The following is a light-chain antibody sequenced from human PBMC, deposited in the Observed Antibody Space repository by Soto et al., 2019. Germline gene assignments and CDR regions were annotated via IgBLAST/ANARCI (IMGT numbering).Light chain of an antibody. V-gene: IGKV3-20*01. Sequence: EIVLTQSPGTLSLSPGERATLSCRASQSVTSSYLAWYQQKPGQAPRLIIYGAYRRATGIPDRFSGSGSGTDFTLTISRLEPEDFAVYYCQQYGSSPLTFGGGTKVDIK. CDR1: QSVTSSY. J-gene: IGKJ4*01. CDR3: QQYGSSPLT. CDR2: GAY.